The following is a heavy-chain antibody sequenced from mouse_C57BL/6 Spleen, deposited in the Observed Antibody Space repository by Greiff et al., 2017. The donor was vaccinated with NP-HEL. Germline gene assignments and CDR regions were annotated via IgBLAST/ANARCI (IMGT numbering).Heavy chain of an antibody. CDR2: IYPGDGDT. CDR3: ARARDYAMDY. D-gene: IGHD3-3*01. CDR1: GYAFSSSW. J-gene: IGHJ4*01. V-gene: IGHV1-82*01. Sequence: QVQLKQSGPELVKPGASVKISCKASGYAFSSSWMNWVKQRPGKGLEWIGRIYPGDGDTNYNGKFTGKATLTADKSSSTAYMQLSSLTSEDSAVYFCARARDYAMDYWGQGTSVTVSA.